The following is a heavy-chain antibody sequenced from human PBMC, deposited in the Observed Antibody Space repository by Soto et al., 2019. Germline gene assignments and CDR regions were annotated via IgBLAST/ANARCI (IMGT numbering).Heavy chain of an antibody. CDR1: GGTFSNST. CDR3: ATIVRPFLGNDY. Sequence: QVQLVQSGAEVKKPGSSMKVSCKASGGTFSNSTINWVRQAPGEGLEWMGRIIPIIGIAAYAQKFHGRVTIIADKSTSTAYMELSSLSSDDTAVYYCATIVRPFLGNDYWVQGTLVTVSS. J-gene: IGHJ4*02. CDR2: IIPIIGIA. V-gene: IGHV1-69*02. D-gene: IGHD2-21*01.